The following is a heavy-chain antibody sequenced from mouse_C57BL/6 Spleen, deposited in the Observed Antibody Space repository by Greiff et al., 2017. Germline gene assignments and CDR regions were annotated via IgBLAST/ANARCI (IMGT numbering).Heavy chain of an antibody. V-gene: IGHV1-82*01. Sequence: QVQLQQSGPELVKPGASVKISCKASGYAFSSSGMHWVKQRPGKGLEWIGRICPGDGDIYYNGKLKGKATLTADNSSSTAYMQRSSLTSEDSAVYVCASSEWDGFFYYAMDYWGQGTSVTVSS. J-gene: IGHJ4*01. CDR3: ASSEWDGFFYYAMDY. CDR2: ICPGDGDI. D-gene: IGHD4-1*01. CDR1: GYAFSSSG.